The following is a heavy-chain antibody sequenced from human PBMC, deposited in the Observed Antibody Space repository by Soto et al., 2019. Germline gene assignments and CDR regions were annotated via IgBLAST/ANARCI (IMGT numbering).Heavy chain of an antibody. CDR3: SSLWGGYYDSSGYSPLGY. D-gene: IGHD3-22*01. J-gene: IGHJ4*02. V-gene: IGHV3-53*01. CDR2: IYSGGST. Sequence: LRLSCAASGFTVSSNYMSWVRQAPGKGLEWVSVIYSGGSTYYADSVKGRFTISRDKSKNTLYLQMNSLRAEDTAVYYCSSLWGGYYDSSGYSPLGYWGQGTLVTVSS. CDR1: GFTVSSNY.